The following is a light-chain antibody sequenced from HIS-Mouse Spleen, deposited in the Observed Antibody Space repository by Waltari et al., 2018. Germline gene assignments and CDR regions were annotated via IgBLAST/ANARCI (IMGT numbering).Light chain of an antibody. CDR3: CSYAGSSTWV. V-gene: IGLV2-23*01. J-gene: IGLJ3*02. CDR2: EGS. Sequence: QSALTQPAPVSGSPGQSITISCTGTSSDVGRFNLVPRYQQHPGKAPKLMIYEGSKRPSGVSNRFSGSKSGNTASLTISGLQAEDEADYYCCSYAGSSTWVFGGGTKLTVL. CDR1: SSDVGRFNL.